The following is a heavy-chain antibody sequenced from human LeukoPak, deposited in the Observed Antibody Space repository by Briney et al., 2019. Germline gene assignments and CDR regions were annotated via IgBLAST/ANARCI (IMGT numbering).Heavy chain of an antibody. CDR3: ARAYSSSSGNWFDP. Sequence: ASVKVSCKASGGTFSSYAISWVRQAPGQGLEWMGGIIPIFGTANYAQKFQGRVTITTDESTSTAYMELSSLGSEDTAVYYCARAYSSSSGNWFDPWGQGTLVTVSS. CDR1: GGTFSSYA. V-gene: IGHV1-69*05. CDR2: IIPIFGTA. J-gene: IGHJ5*02. D-gene: IGHD6-6*01.